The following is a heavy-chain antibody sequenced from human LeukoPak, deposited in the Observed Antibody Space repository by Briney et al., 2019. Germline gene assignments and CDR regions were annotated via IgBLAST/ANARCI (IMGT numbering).Heavy chain of an antibody. Sequence: PGGSLRLSCGTSGFPFSSYWMLWVRQAPGKGLEWVSRISGDGSTTTYAASVKGRFTISRDNTDNILYLEMNNLRVEDTAIYYCARSQFDFWDQGILVTVSS. CDR2: ISGDGSTT. CDR1: GFPFSSYW. CDR3: ARSQFDF. J-gene: IGHJ4*02. V-gene: IGHV3-74*01. D-gene: IGHD3/OR15-3a*01.